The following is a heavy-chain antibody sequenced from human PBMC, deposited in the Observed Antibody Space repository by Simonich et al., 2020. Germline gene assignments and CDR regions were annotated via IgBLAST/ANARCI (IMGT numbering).Heavy chain of an antibody. CDR3: ARDTFLGYCSSTSCYDAFDI. CDR1: GYTLPGYY. D-gene: IGHD2-2*01. J-gene: IGHJ3*02. Sequence: QVQLVQSGAEVKKPGASVKVSCKASGYTLPGYYMHWVRQTPGQGLEGMRRIHPNNGGTNSAQKLQGRVTMTRNTSISTAYMELSMLRSDDTAVYYCARDTFLGYCSSTSCYDAFDIWGQGTMVTVSS. V-gene: IGHV1-2*06. CDR2: IHPNNGGT.